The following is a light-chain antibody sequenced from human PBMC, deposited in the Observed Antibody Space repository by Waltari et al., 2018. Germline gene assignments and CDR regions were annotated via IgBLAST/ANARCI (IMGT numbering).Light chain of an antibody. CDR3: QQHRRYSS. Sequence: AIRMTQSPSSLSASTGDRVPIPCRASQGISSYLAWYQQKPGKAPKLLISDASNLESGVPSRFSGSGSGTEFTLVISGLQPDDFATYYCQQHRRYSSFGRGTKVEIK. CDR1: QGISSY. V-gene: IGKV1-8*01. CDR2: DAS. J-gene: IGKJ4*02.